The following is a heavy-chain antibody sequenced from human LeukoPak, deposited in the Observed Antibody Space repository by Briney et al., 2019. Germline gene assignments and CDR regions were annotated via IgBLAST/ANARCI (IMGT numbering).Heavy chain of an antibody. Sequence: PGGSLRLSCAASGFTFSSYGMQWIRQAPGKGLEWVAVIWYDGSNKYYADSVKGRFTISRDNSKNTLYLQMNSLRAEDTAVYYCAKDYCGGDCYFDYWGQGTLVTVSS. CDR2: IWYDGSNK. V-gene: IGHV3-33*06. D-gene: IGHD2-21*02. J-gene: IGHJ4*02. CDR3: AKDYCGGDCYFDY. CDR1: GFTFSSYG.